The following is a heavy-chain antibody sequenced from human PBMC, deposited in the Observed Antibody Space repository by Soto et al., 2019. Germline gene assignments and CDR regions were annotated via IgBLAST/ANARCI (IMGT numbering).Heavy chain of an antibody. CDR1: GYTFTRYG. J-gene: IGHJ4*02. V-gene: IGHV1-18*01. CDR3: AQSSGYSSITPLAY. D-gene: IGHD6-13*01. CDR2: ISAYNGNT. Sequence: ASVKVSCKASGYTFTRYGISWVRQAPGQGLEWMGWISAYNGNTNYAQKLQGRVTMTTDTSTSTAYMELRSLRSDDTAVYYCAQSSGYSSITPLAYLGQVTLVTASS.